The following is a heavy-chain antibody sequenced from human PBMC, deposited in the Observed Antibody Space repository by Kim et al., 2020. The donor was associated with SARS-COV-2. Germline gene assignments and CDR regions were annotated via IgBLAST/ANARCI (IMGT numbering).Heavy chain of an antibody. Sequence: ASVKVSCKASGYTFTGYYMHWVRQAPGQGLEWMGWINPNSGGTNYAQKFQGWVTMTRDTSISTAYMELSRLRSDDTAVYYCARDGSSSWYVPLYYYGMDVWGQGTTVTVSS. D-gene: IGHD6-13*01. V-gene: IGHV1-2*04. CDR1: GYTFTGYY. CDR2: INPNSGGT. J-gene: IGHJ6*02. CDR3: ARDGSSSWYVPLYYYGMDV.